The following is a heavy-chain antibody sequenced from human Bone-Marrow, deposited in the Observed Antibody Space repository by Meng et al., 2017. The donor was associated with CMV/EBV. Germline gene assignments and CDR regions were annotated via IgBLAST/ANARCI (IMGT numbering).Heavy chain of an antibody. J-gene: IGHJ4*02. Sequence: GSLRLSCTVSGGSVSSGSYYWSWIRQPPGKGLEWIGYIYYSGSTNYNPSLKSRVTISVDTSKNQFSLKLSSVTAADTAVYYCARGVDYYGSGSLVDYWGQRTLVTVSS. V-gene: IGHV4-61*01. CDR1: GGSVSSGSYY. CDR2: IYYSGST. CDR3: ARGVDYYGSGSLVDY. D-gene: IGHD3-10*01.